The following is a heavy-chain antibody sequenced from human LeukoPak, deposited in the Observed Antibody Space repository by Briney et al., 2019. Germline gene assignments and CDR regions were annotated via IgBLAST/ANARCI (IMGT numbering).Heavy chain of an antibody. CDR1: GFTFSTYF. V-gene: IGHV3-30-3*01. J-gene: IGHJ3*02. CDR2: IASDGSHT. CDR3: ARERQDTIVHSGAFDI. D-gene: IGHD3-10*01. Sequence: GRSLRLSCAASGFTFSTYFMHWVRQAPGKGLEWVAVIASDGSHTFYVESVKGRFTISRDNSMNTLYLQMNSLRAEDTAVYFCARERQDTIVHSGAFDIWGQGTMVTVSS.